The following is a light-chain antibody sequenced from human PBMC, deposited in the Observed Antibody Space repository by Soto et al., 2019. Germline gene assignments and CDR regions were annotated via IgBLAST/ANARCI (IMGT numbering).Light chain of an antibody. CDR1: SSDVGSYNR. J-gene: IGLJ1*01. CDR3: SSYTSSSTYV. V-gene: IGLV2-18*02. Sequence: QSLLTQPPSVSGSPGQSVTISCTGTSSDVGSYNRVSWYQQPPGTAPKLMIYEASNRPSGVPDRFSGSKSGNTASLTISGLQAEDEADYYCSSYTSSSTYVFGSGTKVTVL. CDR2: EAS.